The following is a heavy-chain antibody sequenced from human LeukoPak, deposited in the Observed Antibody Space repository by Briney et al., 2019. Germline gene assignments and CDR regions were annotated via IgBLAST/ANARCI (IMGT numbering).Heavy chain of an antibody. CDR1: GFTFSSYS. Sequence: GGSLRLSCAASGFTFSSYSMNWVRQAPGKGLEWVSSISSSSSYIYYADSVKGRFTISRDNAKNSLYLQMNSLRAEDTAVYYCANVVPAAPTPFDYWGQGTLVTVSS. CDR2: ISSSSSYI. CDR3: ANVVPAAPTPFDY. D-gene: IGHD2-2*01. J-gene: IGHJ4*02. V-gene: IGHV3-21*04.